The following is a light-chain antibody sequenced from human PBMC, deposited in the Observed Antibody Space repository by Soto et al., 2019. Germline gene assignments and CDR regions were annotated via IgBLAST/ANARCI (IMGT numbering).Light chain of an antibody. CDR2: DAS. J-gene: IGKJ4*01. V-gene: IGKV3-11*01. Sequence: EVALTQSPATLSLSPGERATLSCRASQSISSYLAWYQQKPGQAPRLLLYDASNRAAGIPARFSGSGSGTDFTLTISSLEPEDFAVYYCQQRTSGRITFGGGTKVEIK. CDR3: QQRTSGRIT. CDR1: QSISSY.